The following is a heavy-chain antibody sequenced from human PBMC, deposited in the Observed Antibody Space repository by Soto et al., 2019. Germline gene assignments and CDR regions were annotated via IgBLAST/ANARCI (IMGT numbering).Heavy chain of an antibody. Sequence: EVQLLESGGGLVQPGGSLRLSCAASGFTFSSYAMSWVRQGPGKGLEWVSAISGSGGCTYYADSVKGRFTISTDNSKNTLYLQMNSLRAEDTAVYYCAKRTVGWYFDLWGRGTLVTVSS. D-gene: IGHD4-17*01. CDR1: GFTFSSYA. V-gene: IGHV3-23*01. CDR3: AKRTVGWYFDL. CDR2: ISGSGGCT. J-gene: IGHJ2*01.